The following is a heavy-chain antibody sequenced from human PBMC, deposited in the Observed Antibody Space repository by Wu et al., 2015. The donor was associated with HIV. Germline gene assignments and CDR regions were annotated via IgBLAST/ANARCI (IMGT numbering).Heavy chain of an antibody. CDR2: IHPSSGGT. J-gene: IGHJ6*03. D-gene: IGHD3-3*02. V-gene: IGHV1-2*02. CDR3: ARARFSNTSPYHYYFYMDV. CDR1: GYTFTEYR. Sequence: QVQLVQSGAEVKRPGSSVKVSCKASGYTFTEYRMHWVRQAPGQGLEWMGWIHPSSGGTNYAQNFQGRVTMTRDTSITTVYMEVSSLRSDDTAVYYCARARFSNTSPYHYYFYMDVWGKGTTVTVSS.